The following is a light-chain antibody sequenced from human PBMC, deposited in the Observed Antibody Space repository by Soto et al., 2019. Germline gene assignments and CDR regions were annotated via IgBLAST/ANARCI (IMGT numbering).Light chain of an antibody. Sequence: QSVLTQPASVSGSPGQSITISCTGTSSDVGGYNYVSWYQQHPGKAPKLMIYDVSTRPSGVSNRFSGSKSGNTASLTIYGLQAEDDADYYCSSYTSSSTPVFATGTKLTVL. CDR3: SSYTSSSTPV. J-gene: IGLJ1*01. V-gene: IGLV2-14*01. CDR1: SSDVGGYNY. CDR2: DVS.